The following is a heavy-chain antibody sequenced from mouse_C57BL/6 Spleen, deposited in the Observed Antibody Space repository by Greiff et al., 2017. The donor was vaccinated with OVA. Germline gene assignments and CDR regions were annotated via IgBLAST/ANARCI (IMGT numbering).Heavy chain of an antibody. D-gene: IGHD2-5*01. V-gene: IGHV3-6*01. CDR3: ASYSNYLYYFDY. J-gene: IGHJ2*01. CDR1: GYSITSGYY. Sequence: EVQLQQSGPGLVKPSQSLSLTCSVTGYSITSGYYWNWIRQFPGNKLEWMGYISYDGSNNYNPSLKNRISITRDTSKNQFFLKLNSVTTEDTATYYCASYSNYLYYFDYWGQGTTLTVSS. CDR2: ISYDGSN.